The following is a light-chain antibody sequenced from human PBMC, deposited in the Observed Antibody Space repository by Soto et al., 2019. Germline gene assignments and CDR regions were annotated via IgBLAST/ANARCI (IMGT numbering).Light chain of an antibody. CDR1: QSIGNY. V-gene: IGKV3-11*01. J-gene: IGKJ3*01. CDR3: QQRSSWPFT. CDR2: ATS. Sequence: EVVLTQSPATLSLSPGEGATLSCRASQSIGNYLAWYQQKPGQAPRLLIYATSNRATGIPARFSGSGSGTDFTLTISSLDPEDFAVYYGQQRSSWPFTFGPGTKVDI.